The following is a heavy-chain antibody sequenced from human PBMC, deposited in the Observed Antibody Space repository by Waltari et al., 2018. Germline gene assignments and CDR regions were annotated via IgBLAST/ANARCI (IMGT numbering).Heavy chain of an antibody. D-gene: IGHD2-15*01. CDR3: ARAVRPLAIGSGYFDV. J-gene: IGHJ2*01. Sequence: YTMSWVRQAPGKGLEWVSSISSRSSFITYADSVKGRFSISRDDAKNSLSLQRNSLRDADTAVYYCARAVRPLAIGSGYFDVWGRGTLVTVSS. CDR2: ISSRSSFI. V-gene: IGHV3-21*01. CDR1: YT.